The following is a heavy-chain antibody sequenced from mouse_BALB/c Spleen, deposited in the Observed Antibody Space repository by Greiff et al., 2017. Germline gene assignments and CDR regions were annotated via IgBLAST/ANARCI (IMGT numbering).Heavy chain of an antibody. CDR2: ISSGSSTI. Sequence: EVKLMESGGGLVQPGGSRKLSCAASGFTFSSFGMHWVRQAPEKGLEWVAYISSGSSTIYYADTVKGRFTISRDNPKNTLFLQMTSLRSEDTAMYYCARGGSMIKDYAMDYWGQGTSVTVSS. V-gene: IGHV5-17*02. CDR3: ARGGSMIKDYAMDY. CDR1: GFTFSSFG. J-gene: IGHJ4*01. D-gene: IGHD2-4*01.